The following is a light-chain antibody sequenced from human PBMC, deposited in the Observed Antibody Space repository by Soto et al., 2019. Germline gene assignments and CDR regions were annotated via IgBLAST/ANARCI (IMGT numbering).Light chain of an antibody. CDR1: QCISNW. Sequence: DIHIAHSPSSVSASVGDRVTITFLASQCISNWLAWFQQKPGKAPKLLIYTASRLQSGAPSRFSGSGSGTDFTLTISSLQPEDFATYYCQDYNSYSEGFGQGTKVAIK. J-gene: IGKJ1*01. CDR2: TAS. CDR3: QDYNSYSEG. V-gene: IGKV1D-16*01.